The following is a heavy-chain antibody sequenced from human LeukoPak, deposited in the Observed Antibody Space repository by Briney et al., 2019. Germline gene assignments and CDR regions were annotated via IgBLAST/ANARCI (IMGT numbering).Heavy chain of an antibody. Sequence: GGSLRLSCAASGFTFSSYAMSWVRQAPGKGLEWVSAISGSGGSTYYADSVKGRFTISRDNSKNTLYLQMNSLRAEDTAVYYCAKDLIVATNTAKNDLSYYFDYWGQGTLVTVSS. CDR1: GFTFSSYA. J-gene: IGHJ4*02. D-gene: IGHD5-12*01. CDR3: AKDLIVATNTAKNDLSYYFDY. CDR2: ISGSGGST. V-gene: IGHV3-23*01.